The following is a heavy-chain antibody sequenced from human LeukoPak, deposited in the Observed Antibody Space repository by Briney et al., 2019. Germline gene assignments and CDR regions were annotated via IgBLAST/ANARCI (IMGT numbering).Heavy chain of an antibody. Sequence: GGSLRLSCAASGFTFNHYAMNWVRHAPGKGLEWVSYISDGGAPTYYADPAKGRVNISRDNSQNTLYLQMNSLSAEDTAVYYCARDYADYVGYFFFDYWGQGTLVTVSS. CDR1: GFTFNHYA. CDR3: ARDYADYVGYFFFDY. CDR2: ISDGGAPT. D-gene: IGHD4-17*01. J-gene: IGHJ4*02. V-gene: IGHV3-23*01.